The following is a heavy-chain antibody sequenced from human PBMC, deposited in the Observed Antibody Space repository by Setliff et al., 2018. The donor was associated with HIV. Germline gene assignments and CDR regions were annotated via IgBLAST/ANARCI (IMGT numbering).Heavy chain of an antibody. CDR1: GGSISSYY. Sequence: SETLSLTCTVSGGSISSYYWSWIRQPAGKRLEWIGRIFSSGTYNYNPSLRSRVTISVDASNKKFSLNLMSVTAADTAVYYCARMAPDGTGGYYFDAWGQGTLVTVSS. CDR3: ARMAPDGTGGYYFDA. J-gene: IGHJ4*02. D-gene: IGHD3-16*01. CDR2: IFSSGTY. V-gene: IGHV4-4*07.